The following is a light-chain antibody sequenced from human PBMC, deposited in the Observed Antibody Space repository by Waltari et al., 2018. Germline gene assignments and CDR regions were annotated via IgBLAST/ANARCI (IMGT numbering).Light chain of an antibody. CDR3: QQRSNWPLN. CDR2: DTS. Sequence: EIVLTQSPATLSLSPGEGATLSCRASQNVGNYLAWYQQKPGQAPRLLIYDTSNRATGIPARFSGSGSGTDFTLTISGLEPEDFAVYYCQQRSNWPLNFGGGTKVEIK. V-gene: IGKV3-11*01. CDR1: QNVGNY. J-gene: IGKJ4*01.